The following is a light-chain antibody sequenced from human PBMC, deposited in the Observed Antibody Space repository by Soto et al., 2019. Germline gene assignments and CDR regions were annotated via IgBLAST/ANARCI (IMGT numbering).Light chain of an antibody. V-gene: IGKV3-15*01. CDR2: GAS. CDR1: QSINNN. J-gene: IGKJ1*01. CDR3: LKYNGAPWT. Sequence: EIVMTQSPATLSVSPGDRATLSCRASQSINNNLAWYQQKPGQAPRLLIHGASTRATGIPARFSGSGSGAEFTLTISSLQSEDFATYYCLKYNGAPWTFGQGTEV.